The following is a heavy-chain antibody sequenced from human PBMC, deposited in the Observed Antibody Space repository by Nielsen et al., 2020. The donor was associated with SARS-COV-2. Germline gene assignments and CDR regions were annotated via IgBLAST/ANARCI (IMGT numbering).Heavy chain of an antibody. CDR3: ARDYYGDYLDGFDI. J-gene: IGHJ3*02. V-gene: IGHV4-59*01. D-gene: IGHD4-17*01. Sequence: SETLSLTCTVSGGSFRNFYWSWTRQPPGKGLERIGYVHDSGTTNYNPSLKSRVTISLDTSKNQFFLKLNSVTAADRAVYFCARDYYGDYLDGFDIWGQGTMVTVSS. CDR2: VHDSGTT. CDR1: GGSFRNFY.